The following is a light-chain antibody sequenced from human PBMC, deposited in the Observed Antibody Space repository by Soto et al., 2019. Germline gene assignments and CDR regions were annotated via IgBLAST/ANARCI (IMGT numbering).Light chain of an antibody. CDR1: QSVSNNY. J-gene: IGKJ2*01. CDR2: GSS. Sequence: EVVLTQSPGTLSLSPGERATVSCRASQSVSNNYVAWYQQKPGQAPRLLIFGSSDRATGIPDRFSGSGSGKGFTLTISLLETEDFAEYFCQPYGRSPAQTFGHGTNQEMK. CDR3: QPYGRSPAQT. V-gene: IGKV3-20*01.